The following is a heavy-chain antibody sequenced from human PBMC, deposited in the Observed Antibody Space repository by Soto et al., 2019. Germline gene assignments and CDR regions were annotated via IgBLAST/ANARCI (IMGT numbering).Heavy chain of an antibody. CDR3: ARDRIPTGMDV. V-gene: IGHV3-66*01. J-gene: IGHJ6*04. CDR2: IYSGGST. CDR1: GFTVISNY. Sequence: EVQLVESGGGLVQPGGSLRLSCAATGFTVISNYMSWVRQAPGKGLEWVSVIYSGGSTYYADSVQGRFTISRDNSKNTLYLQMTSLRAEDTAVYYCARDRIPTGMDVWGEGTTVTVSS.